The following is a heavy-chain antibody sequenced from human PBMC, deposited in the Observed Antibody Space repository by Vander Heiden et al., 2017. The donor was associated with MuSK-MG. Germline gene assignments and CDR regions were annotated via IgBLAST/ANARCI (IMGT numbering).Heavy chain of an antibody. V-gene: IGHV3-23*01. J-gene: IGHJ4*02. CDR3: AKDSPGGFLGQVGIDY. CDR1: GFPSSRHS. D-gene: IGHD3-3*01. CDR2: ISGSGGST. Sequence: EVQLSESGGGSVQPGGSLRLSCAASGFPSSRHSMSWVRQAPGKGLEWVSAISGSGGSTYYADSVKGRFTISRDNSKNTLYLQMNSLRAEDTAVYYCAKDSPGGFLGQVGIDYWGQGTLVTVSS.